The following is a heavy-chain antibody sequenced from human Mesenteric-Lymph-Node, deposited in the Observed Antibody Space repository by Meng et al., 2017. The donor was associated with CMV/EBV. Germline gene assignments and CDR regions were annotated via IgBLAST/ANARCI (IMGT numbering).Heavy chain of an antibody. J-gene: IGHJ4*02. V-gene: IGHV4-34*01. CDR3: ARGEKVFWSGYYSY. Sequence: GSLRLSCAVYGGSFSGYYWSWIRQPPGKGLEWIGNIYYSGSTYYNPSLKSRVTISVDTSKNQLSLKLSSVTAADTAVYYCARGEKVFWSGYYSYWGQGTLVTVSS. D-gene: IGHD3-3*01. CDR2: IYYSGST. CDR1: GGSFSGYY.